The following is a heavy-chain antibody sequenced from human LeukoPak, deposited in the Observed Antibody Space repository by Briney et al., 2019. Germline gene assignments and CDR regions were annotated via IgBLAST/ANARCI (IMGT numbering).Heavy chain of an antibody. V-gene: IGHV3-30*18. Sequence: GKSLRLSCAASGFTFSSYGIHWVRQAPGKGLEWVAVISYDGSDKFYAGSVKGRFTISRDNSKNTLYLQINSLRADDTAVYYCAKDQDPHSYGSGSYAPFDYWGQGTLVTVSS. CDR1: GFTFSSYG. J-gene: IGHJ4*02. CDR2: ISYDGSDK. CDR3: AKDQDPHSYGSGSYAPFDY. D-gene: IGHD3-10*01.